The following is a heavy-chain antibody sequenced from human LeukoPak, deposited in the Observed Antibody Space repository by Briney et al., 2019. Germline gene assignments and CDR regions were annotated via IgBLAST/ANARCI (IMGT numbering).Heavy chain of an antibody. D-gene: IGHD5-18*01. CDR1: GFTFSSFA. CDR3: AKDVPRDAAMAN. Sequence: GGSLRLSCAISGFTFSSFAMSWVRQAPGKGLEWVSGISGTTGSTHYADSVKDRFTVSRDNSKNTLFLDMNSLRADDTAIYYCAKDVPRDAAMANWGQGTLVSVSS. CDR2: ISGTTGST. J-gene: IGHJ4*02. V-gene: IGHV3-23*01.